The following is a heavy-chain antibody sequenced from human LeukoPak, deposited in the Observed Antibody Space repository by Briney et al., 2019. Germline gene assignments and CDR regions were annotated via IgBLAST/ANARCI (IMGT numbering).Heavy chain of an antibody. J-gene: IGHJ4*02. CDR2: ISGSGGST. Sequence: ISGSGGSTYYADSVKRRFTISRDNSRNTLFLQMNSLRAEDAAVYYCVKGSANARPYYFDYWGQGTLVTVSS. CDR3: VKGSANARPYYFDY. D-gene: IGHD2-15*01. V-gene: IGHV3-23*01.